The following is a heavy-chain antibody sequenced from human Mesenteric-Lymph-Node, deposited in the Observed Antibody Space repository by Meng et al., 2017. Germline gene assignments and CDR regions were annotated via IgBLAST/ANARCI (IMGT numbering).Heavy chain of an antibody. CDR1: GGSISSSSYY. J-gene: IGHJ3*02. V-gene: IGHV4-39*07. CDR2: IYYSGST. D-gene: IGHD2-2*01. CDR3: ARTTFDIVVVPAAYDAFDI. Sequence: SDTLSLTCTVPGGSISSSSYYWGWIRQPPGKGLVWIGSIYYSGSTYYNPSLKSRVTISVDTSKNQFSLKLSSVTAADTAVYYCARTTFDIVVVPAAYDAFDIWGQGTMVTVSS.